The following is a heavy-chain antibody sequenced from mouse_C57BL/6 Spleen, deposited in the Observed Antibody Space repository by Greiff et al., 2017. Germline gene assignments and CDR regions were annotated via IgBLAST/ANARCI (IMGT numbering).Heavy chain of an antibody. J-gene: IGHJ4*01. V-gene: IGHV1-52*01. Sequence: QVQLKQPGAELVRPGSSVKLSCKASGYTFTSYWMHWVKQRPIQGLEWIGNIDPSDSGTHYNQKFKDKATLTVDKSSSTAYMQLSSLTSEDSAVYYCARQGLRYYYAMDYWGQGTSVTVSS. D-gene: IGHD1-1*01. CDR1: GYTFTSYW. CDR2: IDPSDSGT. CDR3: ARQGLRYYYAMDY.